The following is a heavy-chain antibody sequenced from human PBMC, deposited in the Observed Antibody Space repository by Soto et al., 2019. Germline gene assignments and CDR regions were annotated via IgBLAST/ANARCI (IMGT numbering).Heavy chain of an antibody. CDR1: GDSISSYY. J-gene: IGHJ4*02. CDR3: ALRSMAVVPEY. D-gene: IGHD3-22*01. CDR2: LYYGRSA. V-gene: IGHV4-59*01. Sequence: QVQLQESGPGLVKPSETLSLTCAVSGDSISSYYCMWIRQPPGKGLESIGYLYYGRSANYNPSLKXRVTLSXXTSPNQCSLTLSSMTAADTAVYYCALRSMAVVPEYWGQGTLVTVSS.